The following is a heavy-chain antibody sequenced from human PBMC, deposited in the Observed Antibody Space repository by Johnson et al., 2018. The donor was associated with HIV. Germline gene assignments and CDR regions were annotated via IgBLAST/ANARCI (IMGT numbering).Heavy chain of an antibody. J-gene: IGHJ3*01. V-gene: IGHV3-66*02. CDR2: IFSVGDV. CDR3: ARDGRDLVTRGSFDV. D-gene: IGHD3-9*01. CDR1: GITVGTNY. Sequence: MLLVESGGGVVRPGGSLRLSCAASGITVGTNYMSWVRQAPGKGLEWVSVIFSVGDVYYADSVKGRFTISRDNSKNMVYLQMNSLRPEDTAVYYCARDGRDLVTRGSFDVWGQGTVVTVSS.